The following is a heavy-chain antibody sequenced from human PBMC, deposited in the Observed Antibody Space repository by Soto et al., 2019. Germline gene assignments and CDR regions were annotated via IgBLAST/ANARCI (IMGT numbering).Heavy chain of an antibody. Sequence: QVQLVQSGAEVKKPGSSVKVSCKASGGTFSSYTISWVRQAPGQGLEWMGRIIPILGIANYAQKFQGRVTITAEKYTSTADMELSSLRSEDTAVYYCARGGGSWYAEDYWGQGTLVTVSS. V-gene: IGHV1-69*02. D-gene: IGHD6-13*01. CDR3: ARGGGSWYAEDY. CDR2: IIPILGIA. J-gene: IGHJ4*02. CDR1: GGTFSSYT.